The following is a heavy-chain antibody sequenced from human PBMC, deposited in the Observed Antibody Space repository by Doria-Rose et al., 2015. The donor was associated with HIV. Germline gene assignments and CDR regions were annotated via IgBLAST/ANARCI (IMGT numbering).Heavy chain of an antibody. V-gene: IGHV3-9*01. CDR2: ISWDSGAK. CDR1: GFSFESYA. Sequence: ESGGGLVQPGRSLSLSCVGSGFSFESYAMHWVRLAPGKGLEWVAGISWDSGAKGNADSVEGRFTISRDNAKKSVYLEMRSLRPEDTAFYYCAKAPIIGPKYYFYMDVWGKGTSVTVSS. D-gene: IGHD3-3*01. CDR3: AKAPIIGPKYYFYMDV. J-gene: IGHJ6*03.